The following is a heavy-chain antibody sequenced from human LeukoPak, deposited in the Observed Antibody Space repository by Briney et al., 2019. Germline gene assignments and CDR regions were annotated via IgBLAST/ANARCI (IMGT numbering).Heavy chain of an antibody. CDR1: GYRFPYHW. CDR2: IYPGDSDT. J-gene: IGHJ5*02. CDR3: ARLPNSGADLTWFDP. V-gene: IGHV5-51*01. Sequence: GESLKISCKASGYRFPYHWIAWVRQMPGKGLEWMRIIYPGDSDTRYSPSFQGQVTISTDKSINTAYLQWSSLKASDTAMYYCARLPNSGADLTWFDPWGQGTLVSVSS. D-gene: IGHD3-10*01.